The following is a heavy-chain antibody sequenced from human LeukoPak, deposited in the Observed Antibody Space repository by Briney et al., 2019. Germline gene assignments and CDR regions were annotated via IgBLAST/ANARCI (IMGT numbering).Heavy chain of an antibody. D-gene: IGHD1-26*01. Sequence: SETLSLTCSVSGGSISSSTYYWGWIRQPPRKGLEWIGSIYYSGSTYYNPSLKSRVTISVDTSKNQFSLKLSSVTAADTAVYYCARLVGSITVLGSDYWGQGTLVTVSS. CDR3: ARLVGSITVLGSDY. CDR1: GGSISSSTYY. CDR2: IYYSGST. J-gene: IGHJ4*02. V-gene: IGHV4-39*01.